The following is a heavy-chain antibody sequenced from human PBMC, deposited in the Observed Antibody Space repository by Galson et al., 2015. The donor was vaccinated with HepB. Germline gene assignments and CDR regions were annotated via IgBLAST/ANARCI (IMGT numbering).Heavy chain of an antibody. Sequence: QSGAEVKNPGESLRISCEGSGYTFTSYWITWVRRVPGKGLEWLGRIDPSDSYSNYNPSFEGHVTISVDTSIATAYLQWSSLTASDTAVYYCARRYCSSSSCSGAHFFYYGLDVWGQGTPVTVSS. V-gene: IGHV5-10-1*01. CDR1: GYTFTSYW. J-gene: IGHJ6*02. CDR3: ARRYCSSSSCSGAHFFYYGLDV. D-gene: IGHD2-2*01. CDR2: IDPSDSYS.